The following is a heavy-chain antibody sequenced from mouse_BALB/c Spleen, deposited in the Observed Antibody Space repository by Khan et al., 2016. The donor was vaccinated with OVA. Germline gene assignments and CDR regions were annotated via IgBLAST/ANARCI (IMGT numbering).Heavy chain of an antibody. CDR1: GYSITGEYA. J-gene: IGHJ3*01. CDR3: ARKDYYDYDPFPY. V-gene: IGHV3-2*02. D-gene: IGHD2-4*01. CDR2: INYSGNT. Sequence: EVQLQESGPGLVKPSQSLSLTCTVTGYSITGEYAWNWIRQFPGNKLEWMGYINYSGNTRFNPSLKSRTSITRDTSKNQFFLQLNSVTTEDTATYYCARKDYYDYDPFPYWGQGTRVTVSA.